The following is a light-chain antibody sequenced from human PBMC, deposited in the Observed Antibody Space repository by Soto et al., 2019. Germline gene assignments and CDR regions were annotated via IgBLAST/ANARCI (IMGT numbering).Light chain of an antibody. CDR1: SSDVGGYNY. J-gene: IGLJ2*01. CDR2: DVS. V-gene: IGLV2-14*03. CDR3: SSYTSSSTVV. Sequence: QSALTQPASVSGSPGESIAISCTGTSSDVGGYNYVSWYQQHPGKAPKLIIYDVSNRPSGVSNRLSGSKSGNTASLTISGLQAEDEADYYCSSYTSSSTVVFGGGTKLPVL.